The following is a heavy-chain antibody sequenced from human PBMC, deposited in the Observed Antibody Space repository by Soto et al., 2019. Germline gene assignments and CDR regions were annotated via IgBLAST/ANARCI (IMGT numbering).Heavy chain of an antibody. CDR2: TYYRSKWYN. CDR1: GDSVSSNSAA. Sequence: PSQTLSLTCAISGDSVSSNSAAWNWIRQSPSRGLEWPGRTYYRSKWYNDYAVSVKSRITINPDTSKNQFSLQLNSVTPEDTAVYYCARDIPSIAVAGFPRFDPWGQGTLVTVSS. D-gene: IGHD6-19*01. V-gene: IGHV6-1*01. CDR3: ARDIPSIAVAGFPRFDP. J-gene: IGHJ5*02.